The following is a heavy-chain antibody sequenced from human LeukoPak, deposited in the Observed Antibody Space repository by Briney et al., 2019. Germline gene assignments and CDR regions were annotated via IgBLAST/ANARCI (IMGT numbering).Heavy chain of an antibody. CDR2: IYYSGST. CDR3: AGRRGIAVAGTEFDY. Sequence: PSETLSLTCTVSGGSISSYYWSWIRQPPGKGLEWIGYIYYSGSTNYNPSLKSRVTISVDMSKNQFPLKLSSVTAADTAVYYCAGRRGIAVAGTEFDYWGQGTLVTVSS. CDR1: GGSISSYY. D-gene: IGHD6-19*01. V-gene: IGHV4-59*01. J-gene: IGHJ4*02.